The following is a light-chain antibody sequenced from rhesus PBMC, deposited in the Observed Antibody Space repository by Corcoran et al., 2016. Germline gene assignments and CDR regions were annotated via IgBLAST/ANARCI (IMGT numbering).Light chain of an antibody. CDR3: QQYNDLLRT. CDR1: ESVGIY. CDR2: SAT. J-gene: IGKJ1*01. Sequence: EIVMTQSPATLSLSPGETATLSCRSSESVGIYLAWYQQKPVQAPKLLVHSATFRATGIPDRFSGSGSRTEFTLTISSLEPEDVGVYHCQQYNDLLRTFGQGTKVEIK. V-gene: IGKV3-40*02.